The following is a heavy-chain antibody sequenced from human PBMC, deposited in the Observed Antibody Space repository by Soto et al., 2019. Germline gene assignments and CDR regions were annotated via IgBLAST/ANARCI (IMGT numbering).Heavy chain of an antibody. J-gene: IGHJ4*02. D-gene: IGHD5-12*01. CDR2: INHRGST. CDR3: ARRYSGYDFDY. V-gene: IGHV4-34*01. CDR1: GGSFSGYY. Sequence: QVQLQQWGAGLLKPSETLSLTCAVYGGSFSGYYWSWIRQPPGEGLEWIGEINHRGSTNYNPSLKSRVTISVDTSKNQFSLKLSSVTAADPAVYYCARRYSGYDFDYWGQGTLVTVSS.